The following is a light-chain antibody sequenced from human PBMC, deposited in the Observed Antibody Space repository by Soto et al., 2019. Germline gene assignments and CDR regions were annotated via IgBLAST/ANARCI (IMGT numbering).Light chain of an antibody. CDR2: GAS. CDR3: QPYGSSH. CDR1: QSVSSSY. J-gene: IGKJ4*01. V-gene: IGKV3-20*01. Sequence: EIVLRQSPATLSVSPGERATLSCRASQSVSSSYLAWYQQKPGQAPRLLIYGASSRATGIPDRFSGSGSGTDFTLTLSRLEPEDFAVYYCQPYGSSHFGGGTKVDI.